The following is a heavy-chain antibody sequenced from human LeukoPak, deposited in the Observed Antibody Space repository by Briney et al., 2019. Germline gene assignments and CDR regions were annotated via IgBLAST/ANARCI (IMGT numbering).Heavy chain of an antibody. CDR1: GGSISSGDNY. Sequence: PSETLCLTCTVSGGSISSGDNYWSWIRQPPGKGLEWIGYIYYSGSTYYNPSLESRVTVSVDTSKNQFSLKLRSVTAADTAVYYCARDSSGTSYVFWGQGTLVTVSS. CDR2: IYYSGST. J-gene: IGHJ4*02. V-gene: IGHV4-30-4*01. D-gene: IGHD1-26*01. CDR3: ARDSSGTSYVF.